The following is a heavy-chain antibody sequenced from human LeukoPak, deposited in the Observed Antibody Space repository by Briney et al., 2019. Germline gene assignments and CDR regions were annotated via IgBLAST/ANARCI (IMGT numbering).Heavy chain of an antibody. V-gene: IGHV3-21*01. CDR1: GFTFSSYS. Sequence: GGSLRLSCAASGFTFSSYSMNWVRQAPGKGLEWVSSISSSSSYIYYADSVKGRFTISRDNAKNSLYLQMNSLSAEDTAVYYCARDRGYCSSTSCYGAFDIWGQGTMVTVSS. CDR2: ISSSSSYI. CDR3: ARDRGYCSSTSCYGAFDI. J-gene: IGHJ3*02. D-gene: IGHD2-2*01.